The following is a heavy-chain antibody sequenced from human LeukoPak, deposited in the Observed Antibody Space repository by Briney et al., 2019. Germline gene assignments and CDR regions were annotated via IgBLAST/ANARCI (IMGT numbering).Heavy chain of an antibody. D-gene: IGHD3-10*01. V-gene: IGHV1-69*06. CDR3: ARDYYGSGSHDAFDI. Sequence: GASVKVSCKASGGTFSSYAISWVRQAPGQGLEWMGGIIPIFGTANYAQKFQGRVTITADKSTSTAYMELSSLRSEDTAVYYCARDYYGSGSHDAFDIWGQGTMVTVSS. CDR1: GGTFSSYA. CDR2: IIPIFGTA. J-gene: IGHJ3*02.